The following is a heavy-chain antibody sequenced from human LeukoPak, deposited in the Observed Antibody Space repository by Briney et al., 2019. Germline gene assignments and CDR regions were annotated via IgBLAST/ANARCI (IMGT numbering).Heavy chain of an antibody. CDR3: ARAEVVVAATTFDY. CDR1: GFTVNSNY. J-gene: IGHJ4*02. Sequence: GGSLRLSCAASGFTVNSNYLSWVRQAPGKGLEWVSVIYSGGSADYADSVKGRFTISRDNSKNTLYLQMNSLRAEDTAVYYCARAEVVVAATTFDYWGQGTLVTVSS. V-gene: IGHV3-53*01. D-gene: IGHD2-15*01. CDR2: IYSGGSA.